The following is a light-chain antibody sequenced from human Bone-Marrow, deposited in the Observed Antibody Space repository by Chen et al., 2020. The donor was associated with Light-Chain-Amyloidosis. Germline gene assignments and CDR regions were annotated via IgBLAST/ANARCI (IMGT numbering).Light chain of an antibody. Sequence: QSALTQPAAVSGSPGQSITISCTGTSSDVGGYNLVSWYQQNPGKAPKLMIYEFSKRSSGVSDRFAGSKSGNTASLTISGLQAEDEADYSCCSYAGSPLFGGGTKLTVL. CDR2: EFS. J-gene: IGLJ2*01. V-gene: IGLV2-23*02. CDR3: CSYAGSPL. CDR1: SSDVGGYNL.